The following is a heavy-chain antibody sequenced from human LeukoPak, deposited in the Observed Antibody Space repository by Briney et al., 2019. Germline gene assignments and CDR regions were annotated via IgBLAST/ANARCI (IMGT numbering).Heavy chain of an antibody. Sequence: GGSLRLSCAASGSTFSSYAMSWVRQAPGKGLEWVSGISWNSGSIGYADSVKGRFTISRDNAKNSLYLQMNSLRTEDTALYYCAKDTNQWLVGPSDYWGQGTLVTVSS. J-gene: IGHJ4*02. V-gene: IGHV3-9*01. CDR1: GSTFSSYA. D-gene: IGHD6-19*01. CDR3: AKDTNQWLVGPSDY. CDR2: ISWNSGSI.